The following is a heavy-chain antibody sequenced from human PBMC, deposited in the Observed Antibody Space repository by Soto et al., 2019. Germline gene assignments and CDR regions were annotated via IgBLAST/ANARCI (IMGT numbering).Heavy chain of an antibody. V-gene: IGHV1-69*01. J-gene: IGHJ4*02. CDR1: GGTFSSYA. D-gene: IGHD6-6*01. Sequence: QVQLVQSGAEVKMPGSSVKVSCKASGGTFSSYAISWVRQAPGQGLECMGGIIPIFGSANYAQKFQGRVTITADEYTSTAYMELSSLRSEDTAVYYCVRVEYSRSSGGYWGQGTLVTVSS. CDR3: VRVEYSRSSGGY. CDR2: IIPIFGSA.